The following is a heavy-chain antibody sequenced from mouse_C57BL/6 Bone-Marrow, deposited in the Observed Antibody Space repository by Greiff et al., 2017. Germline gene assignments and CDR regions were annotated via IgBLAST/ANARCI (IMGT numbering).Heavy chain of an antibody. CDR3: ARPCYSNNWYFDV. V-gene: IGHV1-55*01. D-gene: IGHD2-5*01. CDR2: IYPGSGST. Sequence: VQLQQPVAELVKPGASVKMSCKASGYTFTSYWITWVKQRPGQGLEWIGDIYPGSGSTNYNEKFKSKATLTVDTSSSTAYMQLSSLTSEDSAVYYGARPCYSNNWYFDVWGTGTTVTVSS. CDR1: GYTFTSYW. J-gene: IGHJ1*03.